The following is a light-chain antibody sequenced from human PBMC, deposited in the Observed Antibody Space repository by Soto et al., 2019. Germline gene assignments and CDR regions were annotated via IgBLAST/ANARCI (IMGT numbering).Light chain of an antibody. CDR3: QQYNDWPTIA. J-gene: IGKJ5*01. CDR2: DAS. Sequence: ETVMTQSPATLSVSPGERATLPCSASQSVSSNLAWYQQKPGQAPRLLIYDASTRATVIPPRFCRSASGTEFTLTISSLQSEDFAVYYCQQYNDWPTIAFGQVTRLEIK. V-gene: IGKV3-15*01. CDR1: QSVSSN.